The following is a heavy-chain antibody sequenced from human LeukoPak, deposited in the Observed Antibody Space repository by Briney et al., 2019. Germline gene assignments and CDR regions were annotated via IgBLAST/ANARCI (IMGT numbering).Heavy chain of an antibody. CDR2: IYYSGST. CDR1: AGSISSYY. CDR3: ATSTVTTFWGAYYFDY. D-gene: IGHD4-17*01. Sequence: SETLSLTCTVSAGSISSYYWTWIRQPPGKGLEWIGYIYYSGSTNYNPSLKSRVTISVDTSKNQFSLKLSSVTAADTAVYYCATSTVTTFWGAYYFDYWGQGTLVTVSS. J-gene: IGHJ4*02. V-gene: IGHV4-59*01.